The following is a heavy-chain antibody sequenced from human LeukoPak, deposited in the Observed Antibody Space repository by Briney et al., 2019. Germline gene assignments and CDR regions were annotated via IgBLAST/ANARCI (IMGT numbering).Heavy chain of an antibody. Sequence: GGSLRLSCAASGFTFSDYYMSWIRQAPGKGLEWISYISSSGSTIYYADSVKGRFTISRDNAKNSLYLQMNSLRAEDTAVYYCASGIAAAGSPYYYYYYMDVWGKGTTVTVSS. D-gene: IGHD6-13*01. V-gene: IGHV3-11*04. CDR2: ISSSGSTI. J-gene: IGHJ6*03. CDR3: ASGIAAAGSPYYYYYYMDV. CDR1: GFTFSDYY.